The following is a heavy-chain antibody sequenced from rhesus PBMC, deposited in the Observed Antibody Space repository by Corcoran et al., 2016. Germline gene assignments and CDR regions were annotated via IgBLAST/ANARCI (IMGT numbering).Heavy chain of an antibody. J-gene: IGHJ5-1*01. CDR1: GDSISSDYY. CDR3: AREGYNSIYSRFDV. V-gene: IGHV4-122*02. D-gene: IGHD1-44*02. CDR2: NTDSGSA. Sequence: QVQLQESGPGLVKPSETLSLTCAVSGDSISSDYYWSCIRQPPGTGLDGIGYNTDSGSAIYSPSRKSRVTISRDTAENHFSLKLTSVTAADTALYYCAREGYNSIYSRFDVWGAGVLVTVSS.